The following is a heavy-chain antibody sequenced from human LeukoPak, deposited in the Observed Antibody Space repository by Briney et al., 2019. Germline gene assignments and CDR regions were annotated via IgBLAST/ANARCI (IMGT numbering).Heavy chain of an antibody. Sequence: ASVKVSCKASGGTFSSYAISWVRQAPGQGLEWMGGIIPIFGTANYAQKFQGRVTITADESTSTAYMELSSLRSEDTAVYYCARDQRRDGYNAFDYWGQGTLVTVSS. CDR1: GGTFSSYA. D-gene: IGHD5-24*01. J-gene: IGHJ4*02. CDR2: IIPIFGTA. V-gene: IGHV1-69*13. CDR3: ARDQRRDGYNAFDY.